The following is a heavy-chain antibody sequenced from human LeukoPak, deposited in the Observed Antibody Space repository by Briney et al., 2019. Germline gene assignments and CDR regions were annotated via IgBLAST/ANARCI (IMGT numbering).Heavy chain of an antibody. Sequence: GGSLRLSCAASGFTFSSYSMNWVRQAPGKGLEWVSYISSSSSTIYYADSVKGRFTISRDNAKNSLFLQMNSLRAEDTAVYYCARSYYDSSGYPGPQVYWGQGTLVTVSS. CDR1: GFTFSSYS. CDR2: ISSSSSTI. D-gene: IGHD3-22*01. J-gene: IGHJ4*02. CDR3: ARSYYDSSGYPGPQVY. V-gene: IGHV3-48*04.